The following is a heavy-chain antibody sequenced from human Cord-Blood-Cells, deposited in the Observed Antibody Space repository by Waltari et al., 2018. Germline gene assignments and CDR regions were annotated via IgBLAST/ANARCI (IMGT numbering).Heavy chain of an antibody. Sequence: QGQLVQSAAEVKKPGSSVKVSCKASGATFSSYAISWVRQAPGPGLAWLGGIIPIFGTANDAQKFQGRVSITADESTSKAYMELSSLRSEDTAVYYCARGVGPRYCSSTSCQTAGFDYWGQGTLVTVSS. V-gene: IGHV1-69*01. CDR1: GATFSSYA. J-gene: IGHJ4*02. CDR3: ARGVGPRYCSSTSCQTAGFDY. CDR2: IIPIFGTA. D-gene: IGHD2-2*01.